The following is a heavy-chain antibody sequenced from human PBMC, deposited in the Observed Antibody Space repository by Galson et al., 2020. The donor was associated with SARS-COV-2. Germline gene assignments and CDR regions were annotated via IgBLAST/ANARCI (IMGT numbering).Heavy chain of an antibody. D-gene: IGHD3-22*01. V-gene: IGHV5-51*01. CDR3: ARLGYYDSSGYYYGGSFDY. J-gene: IGHJ4*02. CDR2: IYPGDSDT. Sequence: GESLKISCQGSGYSFTSYWIGWVRQMPGKGLEWMGIIYPGDSDTSYSPSFQGQVTISADKSISTAYLQWSSLKASDTAMYYCARLGYYDSSGYYYGGSFDYWGQGTLVTVSS. CDR1: GYSFTSYW.